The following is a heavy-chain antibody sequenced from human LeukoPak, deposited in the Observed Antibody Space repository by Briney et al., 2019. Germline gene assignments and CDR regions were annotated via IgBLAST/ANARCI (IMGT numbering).Heavy chain of an antibody. D-gene: IGHD3-10*01. CDR3: AKTVAILWFGEFMYYFDY. J-gene: IGHJ4*02. Sequence: GGSLRLSCAASGFTFSSYAMSWVRQAPGKGLEWVSAISGSGGSTYYADSVKGRFTISRDNSKNMLYLQMNSLRAEDTAVYYCAKTVAILWFGEFMYYFDYWGQGTLVTVSS. CDR1: GFTFSSYA. V-gene: IGHV3-23*01. CDR2: ISGSGGST.